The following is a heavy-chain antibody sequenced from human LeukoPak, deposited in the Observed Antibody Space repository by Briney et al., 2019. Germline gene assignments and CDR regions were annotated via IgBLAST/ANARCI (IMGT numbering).Heavy chain of an antibody. V-gene: IGHV1-3*01. J-gene: IGHJ6*04. CDR3: ARALLWFGELLGDYYYGMDV. D-gene: IGHD3-10*01. Sequence: ASVEVSCKASGYTFTSYAMHWVRQAPGQRLEWMGWINAGNGNTKYSQKFQGRVTITRDTSASTAYMELSSLRSEDTAVYYCARALLWFGELLGDYYYGMDVWGKGTTVTVSS. CDR1: GYTFTSYA. CDR2: INAGNGNT.